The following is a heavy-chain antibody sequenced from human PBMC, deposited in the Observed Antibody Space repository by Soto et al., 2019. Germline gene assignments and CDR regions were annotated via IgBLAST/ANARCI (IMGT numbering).Heavy chain of an antibody. V-gene: IGHV5-51*01. D-gene: IGHD3-22*01. Sequence: PGESLKISCKGSGYTFTNYWIVWVRQMPGEGLEWMGIIYPGDSDTRYSPSFQGQVTITVDKSINTAYLQWSRLKASDTAIYYCARQRLWGTSGYYYFENWGQGTLVTVSS. CDR1: GYTFTNYW. CDR2: IYPGDSDT. CDR3: ARQRLWGTSGYYYFEN. J-gene: IGHJ4*02.